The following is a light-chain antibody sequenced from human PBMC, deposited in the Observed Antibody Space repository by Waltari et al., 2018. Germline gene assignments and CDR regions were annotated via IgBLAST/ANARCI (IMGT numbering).Light chain of an antibody. CDR1: QSVLYSSNNKNH. J-gene: IGKJ1*01. CDR3: QQYYSLPWT. Sequence: DIVMTQSPDSLAVSLGERATINCKSSQSVLYSSNNKNHLAWYQQKPGQPPKLLFYGASTRESGVPDRFSGSGSGTDFTLTISSLQAEDVAVYYCQQYYSLPWTFGQGTKVEIK. V-gene: IGKV4-1*01. CDR2: GAS.